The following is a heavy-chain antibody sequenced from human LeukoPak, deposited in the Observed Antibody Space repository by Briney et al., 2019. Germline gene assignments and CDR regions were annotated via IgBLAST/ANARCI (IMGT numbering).Heavy chain of an antibody. D-gene: IGHD2-15*01. CDR3: ARWIGRPHCSGGSCYGENYYYYYMDV. J-gene: IGHJ6*03. CDR1: GFTFSSYW. CDR2: IKQDGSEK. Sequence: GGSLRLSCAASGFTFSSYWMSWVRQAPGKGLEWVSYIKQDGSEKYYADSVKGRFTISRHNAKNSLYLQMNSLRAEDTAVYYCARWIGRPHCSGGSCYGENYYYYYMDVWGKGTTVTISS. V-gene: IGHV3-7*01.